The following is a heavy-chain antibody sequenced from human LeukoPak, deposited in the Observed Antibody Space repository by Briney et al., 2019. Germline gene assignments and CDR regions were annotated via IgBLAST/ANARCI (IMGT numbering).Heavy chain of an antibody. CDR3: ARPIAVAAKGPNWFDP. J-gene: IGHJ5*02. Sequence: GESLKISCKGSGYSFTSYWIGWVRQMPGKGLEWMGIIYPGDSDTRYSPSLQGQVTISADKSISTAYLQWSSLKASDTAMYYCARPIAVAAKGPNWFDPWGQGTLVTVSS. D-gene: IGHD6-19*01. V-gene: IGHV5-51*01. CDR1: GYSFTSYW. CDR2: IYPGDSDT.